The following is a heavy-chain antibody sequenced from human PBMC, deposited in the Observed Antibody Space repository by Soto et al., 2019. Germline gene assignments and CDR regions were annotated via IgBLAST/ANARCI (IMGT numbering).Heavy chain of an antibody. CDR3: GRDPDIVATSDAFHI. V-gene: IGHV4-34*01. CDR1: GGSFSGYY. J-gene: IGHJ3*02. CDR2: INHSGST. D-gene: IGHD5-12*01. Sequence: QVQLQQWGAGLLKPSETLSLTCAVYGGSFSGYYWSWIRQPPGKGLEWIGEINHSGSTNYNPSLNSRVTISVYTSKNEFSLKLSSVTAADTAVYYCGRDPDIVATSDAFHIWGQGTMVTVSS.